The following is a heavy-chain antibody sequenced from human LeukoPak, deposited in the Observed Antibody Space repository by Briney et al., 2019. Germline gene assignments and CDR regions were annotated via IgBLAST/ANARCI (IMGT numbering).Heavy chain of an antibody. J-gene: IGHJ4*02. CDR3: AKERRYYDFWSGPEH. CDR2: ISYDGSNK. V-gene: IGHV3-30*18. CDR1: GFTFSSYG. Sequence: GRSLRLSCAASGFTFSSYGMHWVRQAPGEGLEWVAVISYDGSNKYYADSVKGRFTISRDNSKNTPYLQMNSLRAEDTAVYYCAKERRYYDFWSGPEHWGRGTLVTVSS. D-gene: IGHD3-3*01.